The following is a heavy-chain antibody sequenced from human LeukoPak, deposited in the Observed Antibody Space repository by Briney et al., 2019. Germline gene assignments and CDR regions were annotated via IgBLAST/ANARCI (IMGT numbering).Heavy chain of an antibody. CDR2: ISSSSSYI. CDR1: GFTFSSYS. J-gene: IGHJ3*02. Sequence: GGSLRLSCAASGFTFSSYSMNWVRQAPGKGLEWVSSISSSSSYIYYADSVKGRFTTSRDNAKNSLYLQMNSLRAEDTAVYYCARDRWYYYDSSGYYGDAFDIWGQGTMVTVSS. CDR3: ARDRWYYYDSSGYYGDAFDI. V-gene: IGHV3-21*01. D-gene: IGHD3-22*01.